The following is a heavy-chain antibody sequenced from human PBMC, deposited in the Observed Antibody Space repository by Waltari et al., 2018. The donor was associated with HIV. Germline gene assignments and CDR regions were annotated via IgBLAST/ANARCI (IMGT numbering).Heavy chain of an antibody. Sequence: QVQLQESGPGLVKPSETLSLTCTVSGGSVSSGSYYWSWIRQTPGKGLEWIGYIYYSGSTNYNPICKSRVTISIDTSKNQFALKLNSVTAADTAVYYCAGDPAGTYRVGAFDIWGQGTMVTVSS. J-gene: IGHJ3*02. D-gene: IGHD1-26*01. V-gene: IGHV4-61*01. CDR2: IYYSGST. CDR3: AGDPAGTYRVGAFDI. CDR1: GGSVSSGSYY.